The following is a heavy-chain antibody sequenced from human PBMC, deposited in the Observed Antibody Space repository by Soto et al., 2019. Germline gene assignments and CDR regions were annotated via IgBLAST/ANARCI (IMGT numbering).Heavy chain of an antibody. V-gene: IGHV3-11*01. CDR3: VRDRDRRWFDP. CDR1: GFIFSDFS. Sequence: QLVESGGGLVKPGGSLRLSCEASGFIFSDFSMAWIRQAPGKGLEWVSYISSDGDSTYAGSVKGRFTISRDNAKNSLYLQMNSLRVEDTAVYYCVRDRDRRWFDPWGQGTLVTVSS. D-gene: IGHD3-10*01. J-gene: IGHJ5*02. CDR2: ISSDGDST.